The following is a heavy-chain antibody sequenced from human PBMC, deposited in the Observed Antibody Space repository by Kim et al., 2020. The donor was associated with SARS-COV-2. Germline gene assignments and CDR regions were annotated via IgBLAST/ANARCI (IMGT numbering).Heavy chain of an antibody. D-gene: IGHD3-22*01. Sequence: RFTISRDNSKNTLYLQMNSLRAEDTAVYYCARDLSRGWVEYYYDSSGSDYWGQGTLVTVSS. V-gene: IGHV3-30*07. CDR3: ARDLSRGWVEYYYDSSGSDY. J-gene: IGHJ4*02.